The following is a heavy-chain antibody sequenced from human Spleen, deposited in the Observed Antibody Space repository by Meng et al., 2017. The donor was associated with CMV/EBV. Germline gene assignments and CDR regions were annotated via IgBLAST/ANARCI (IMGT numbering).Heavy chain of an antibody. CDR3: ARLEPYDFWSGYRSSIWGGFDP. D-gene: IGHD3-3*01. J-gene: IGHJ5*02. CDR1: GYY. CDR2: INNTGST. Sequence: GYYCSLIRQAPGMGLECIGKINNTGSTNYNPSLKSRVTISVDTSKNQFSLNLSSVTAADTAVYYCARLEPYDFWSGYRSSIWGGFDPWGQGTLVTVSS. V-gene: IGHV4-34*01.